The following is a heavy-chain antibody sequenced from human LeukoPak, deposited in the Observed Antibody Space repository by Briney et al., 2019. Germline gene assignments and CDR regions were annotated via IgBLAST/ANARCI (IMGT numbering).Heavy chain of an antibody. D-gene: IGHD4-17*01. J-gene: IGHJ4*02. V-gene: IGHV3-49*04. CDR3: TRGGYGDYLGPFDY. Sequence: PGGSLRLSCIASGFTFGDYAMSWVRQAPGKGLEWVSSIRSKATEYAASVKGRFTISRDDSKRIAYLQMNSLKTEDTAVYYCTRGGYGDYLGPFDYWGQGTLATVSA. CDR1: GFTFGDYA. CDR2: IRSKAT.